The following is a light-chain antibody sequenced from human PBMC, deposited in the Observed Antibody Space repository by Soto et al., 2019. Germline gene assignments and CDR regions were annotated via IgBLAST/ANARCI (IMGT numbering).Light chain of an antibody. CDR3: LQHNSYPRT. Sequence: ETVMTQSPATLSVCPGEIATLCFRASQSVSSKLAWYQQKPGQAPRLLIYGASTRATGIPARFSGSGSGTEFTLTISSLQPQDFATYYCLQHNSYPRTFGQGTKVDIK. V-gene: IGKV3D-15*01. J-gene: IGKJ1*01. CDR2: GAS. CDR1: QSVSSK.